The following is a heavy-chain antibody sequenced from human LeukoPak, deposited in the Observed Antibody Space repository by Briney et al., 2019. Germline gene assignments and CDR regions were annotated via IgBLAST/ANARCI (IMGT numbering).Heavy chain of an antibody. J-gene: IGHJ4*02. D-gene: IGHD6-25*01. Sequence: ASVKVSCKASGYTFNTYGISWVRQAPGQGLEWMRWISTYNGDTNYVQNLQGRVTMTTDTSTSTAYMELMSLRSDDTAVYYCLRDAQRPRLTPDYWGQGTLVTVSS. V-gene: IGHV1-18*01. CDR2: ISTYNGDT. CDR1: GYTFNTYG. CDR3: LRDAQRPRLTPDY.